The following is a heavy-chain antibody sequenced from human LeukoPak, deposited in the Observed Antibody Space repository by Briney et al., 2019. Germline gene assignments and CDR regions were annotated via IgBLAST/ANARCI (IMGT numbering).Heavy chain of an antibody. D-gene: IGHD2-2*02. CDR2: IIPIFGTP. CDR3: ASPDCSRTSCYSDRYYYGMDV. Sequence: SVKVCCKASGGTFNNYVINWVRQAPGQGLEWMGGIIPIFGTPNYAQKFQGRVTITADESTSTAHIELSSLRSEDTAVYYCASPDCSRTSCYSDRYYYGMDVWGQGTTVTVSS. V-gene: IGHV1-69*13. CDR1: GGTFNNYV. J-gene: IGHJ6*02.